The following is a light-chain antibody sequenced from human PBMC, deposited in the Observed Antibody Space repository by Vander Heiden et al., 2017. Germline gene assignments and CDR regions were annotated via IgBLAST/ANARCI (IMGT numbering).Light chain of an antibody. V-gene: IGKV3-15*01. Sequence: ELVMTHSPATLSVSPGERATLSCRASQSVRSNLDWYQQKPGQAPRLLIYAASTRATGIPGRFSGSGSGTEFTLTISSLQSEDFALYYCQQYNNWPRTFGQGTKVEIK. CDR3: QQYNNWPRT. J-gene: IGKJ1*01. CDR2: AAS. CDR1: QSVRSN.